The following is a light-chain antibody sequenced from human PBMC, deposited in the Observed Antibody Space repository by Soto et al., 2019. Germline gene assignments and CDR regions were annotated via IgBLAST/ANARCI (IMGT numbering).Light chain of an antibody. CDR2: VAS. Sequence: DIQMTQSPSTPSAFVGDRVTITCRASQSFSSWLAWYRQKPGKAPKLLICVASSLESGVPSRFSGSGSGTEFTLTISSLQPDDFATYYCQQYNTTFGQGTTVGVK. V-gene: IGKV1-5*01. J-gene: IGKJ1*01. CDR3: QQYNTT. CDR1: QSFSSW.